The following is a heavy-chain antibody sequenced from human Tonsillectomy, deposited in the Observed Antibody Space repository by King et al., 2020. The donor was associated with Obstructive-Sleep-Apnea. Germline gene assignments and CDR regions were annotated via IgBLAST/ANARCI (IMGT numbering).Heavy chain of an antibody. J-gene: IGHJ4*02. Sequence: VQLVESGGGLVQPGGSLRLSCAASGFTFSSYAMSWFRQAPGKGLEWVSASSGSGGSTYYADSVKGRFTISRDNSKNTLYLQMNSLRAEDTAVYYCAKSFGGVIVPPYYWGQGTLVTVSS. CDR3: AKSFGGVIVPPYY. V-gene: IGHV3-23*04. CDR2: SSGSGGST. D-gene: IGHD3-16*02. CDR1: GFTFSSYA.